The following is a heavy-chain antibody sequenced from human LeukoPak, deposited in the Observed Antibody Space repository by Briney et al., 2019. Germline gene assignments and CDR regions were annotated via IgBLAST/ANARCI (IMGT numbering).Heavy chain of an antibody. J-gene: IGHJ5*02. CDR1: GYTFTSYG. CDR3: ARDPYGSGSHNWFDP. CDR2: ISAYNGNT. Sequence: ASVKVSCKASGYTFTSYGISWVRQAPGQGLEWMGWISAYNGNTNYAQKLQGRVTMTTDTSTSTAYMELRSLRSDDTAVYYCARDPYGSGSHNWFDPWGQGTLVTVSS. D-gene: IGHD3-10*01. V-gene: IGHV1-18*01.